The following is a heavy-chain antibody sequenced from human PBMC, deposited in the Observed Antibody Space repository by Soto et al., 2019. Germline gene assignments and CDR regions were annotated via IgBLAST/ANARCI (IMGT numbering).Heavy chain of an antibody. D-gene: IGHD2-2*01. Sequence: QLVQSGAEVKKPGSSVKVSCKVSGGTFSSYTITWVRQAPGEGLEWMGRIIPMFDIINYAQKLQGRVTITADKSTNTAYMELTSLKADDTAVYYCAIVEHENYGMELWGQGTMVTVSS. CDR3: AIVEHENYGMEL. CDR2: IIPMFDII. J-gene: IGHJ6*02. CDR1: GGTFSSYT. V-gene: IGHV1-69*02.